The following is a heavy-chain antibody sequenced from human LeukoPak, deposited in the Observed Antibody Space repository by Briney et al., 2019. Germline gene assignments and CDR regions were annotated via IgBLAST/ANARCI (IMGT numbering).Heavy chain of an antibody. CDR3: AREVLIDSYFYYMDV. V-gene: IGHV3-11*01. Sequence: PGGSLRLSCAASGFTFSDYYMSWIRQAPGKGLEWVSYISSSGSTIYYADSVKGRFTISRDNAKNSLYLQMNSLRAEDTALYYCAREVLIDSYFYYMDVWGKGTTVTVSS. J-gene: IGHJ6*03. D-gene: IGHD1-1*01. CDR1: GFTFSDYY. CDR2: ISSSGSTI.